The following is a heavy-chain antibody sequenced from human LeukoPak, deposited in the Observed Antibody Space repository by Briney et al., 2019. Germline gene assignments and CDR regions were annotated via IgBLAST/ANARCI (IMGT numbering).Heavy chain of an antibody. J-gene: IGHJ4*02. Sequence: PSETLSLTCSVSGGSISSYYGSWIRQPPGMGLEWIGYIFCSGTTNYNTSLKCRVTISVDTSKNRFSLRLTSVTAAYTSVYYCATGWHVAGSPLDYWGRGTLVTVSS. CDR1: GGSISSYY. CDR2: IFCSGTT. V-gene: IGHV4-59*01. CDR3: ATGWHVAGSPLDY. D-gene: IGHD3-10*01.